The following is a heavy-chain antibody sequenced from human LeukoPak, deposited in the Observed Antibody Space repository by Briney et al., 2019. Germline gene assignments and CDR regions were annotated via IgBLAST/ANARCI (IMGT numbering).Heavy chain of an antibody. J-gene: IGHJ4*02. V-gene: IGHV1-2*06. D-gene: IGHD3-10*01. CDR3: ARVGSMVRGVKDGRVFDY. CDR1: GYTFTGYY. Sequence: GASVKVSCKASGYTFTGYYMHWVRQAPGQGLEWMGRINPNSGGTNYAQKFQGRVTMTRDTSISTAYMELSRLRSDDTAVYHCARVGSMVRGVKDGRVFDYWGQGTLVTVSS. CDR2: INPNSGGT.